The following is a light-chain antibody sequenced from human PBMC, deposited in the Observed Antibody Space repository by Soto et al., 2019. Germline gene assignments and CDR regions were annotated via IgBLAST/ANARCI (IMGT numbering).Light chain of an antibody. CDR2: DVS. CDR1: SSDVGGYNY. J-gene: IGLJ2*01. V-gene: IGLV2-14*01. Sequence: QSVLTQPASVSGSPGQSITISCTGTSSDVGGYNYVSWYQQHPGKAPKFMIYDVSNRPSGVSNRFSGSKSGNTASLTISGLQAEDEADYYCRSYTSSSTLVFGGGTKLTVL. CDR3: RSYTSSSTLV.